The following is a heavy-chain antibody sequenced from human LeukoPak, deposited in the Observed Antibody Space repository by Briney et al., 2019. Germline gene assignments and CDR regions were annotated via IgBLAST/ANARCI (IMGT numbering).Heavy chain of an antibody. V-gene: IGHV3-7*01. D-gene: IGHD6-13*01. CDR2: IKQDGSEK. CDR1: GFTFSSYW. Sequence: PGGSLLLSCAASGFTFSSYWMSWVRQAPGKGLEWVANIKQDGSEKYYVDSVKGRFTMSRDNAKNSLYLQMNSLRAEDTAVYYCALYSSSWYGYFQHWGQGTLVTVSS. J-gene: IGHJ1*01. CDR3: ALYSSSWYGYFQH.